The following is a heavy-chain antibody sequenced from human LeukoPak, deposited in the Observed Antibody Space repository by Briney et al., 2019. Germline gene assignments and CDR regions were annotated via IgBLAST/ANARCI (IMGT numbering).Heavy chain of an antibody. J-gene: IGHJ4*02. Sequence: GGSLRLSCAASGFTVSSNYMSWVRQAPGKGLEWVSVIYSGGSTYYADSVKGRFTITRDNSKNTLYLQMNSLRAEDTAVYYCARDLDGYNYFDYWGQGTLVTVSS. D-gene: IGHD5-24*01. CDR3: ARDLDGYNYFDY. CDR2: IYSGGST. CDR1: GFTVSSNY. V-gene: IGHV3-66*02.